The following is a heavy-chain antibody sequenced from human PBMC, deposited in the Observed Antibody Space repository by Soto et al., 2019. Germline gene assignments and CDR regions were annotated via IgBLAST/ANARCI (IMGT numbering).Heavy chain of an antibody. CDR1: GFTFSTYA. J-gene: IGHJ6*02. D-gene: IGHD1-1*01. V-gene: IGHV3-23*01. Sequence: EVQPLESGGGLVQPGGSLRLSCAASGFTFSTYAMNWVRQAPGNGLEWVSAISGSGGSIHYADSVKGRFTISRDNSKNSLYLQMKSLRDEDTAVYHCVKGYWKGDVWGQGTTVTVSS. CDR3: VKGYWKGDV. CDR2: ISGSGGSI.